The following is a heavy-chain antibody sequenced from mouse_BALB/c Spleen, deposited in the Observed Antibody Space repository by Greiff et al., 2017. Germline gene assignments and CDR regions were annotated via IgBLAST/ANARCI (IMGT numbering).Heavy chain of an antibody. V-gene: IGHV2-9*02. J-gene: IGHJ1*01. CDR1: GFSLTSYG. CDR2: IWAGGST. CDR3: ARDRYGYFDV. Sequence: QVQLQQSGPGLVQPSQSLSITCTVSGFSLTSYGVHWVRQPPGKGLEWLGVIWAGGSTNYNSALMSRLSISKDNSKSQVFLKMNSLQTDDTAMYYCARDRYGYFDVWGAGTTVTVSS.